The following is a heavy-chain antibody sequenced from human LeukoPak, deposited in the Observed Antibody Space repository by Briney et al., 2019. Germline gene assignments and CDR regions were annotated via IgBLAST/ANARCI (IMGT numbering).Heavy chain of an antibody. CDR2: IYYSGST. D-gene: IGHD6-13*01. Sequence: PSETLSLTCTVSGGSISSGGYYWSWIRQPPGKGLEWIGYIYYSGSTNYNPSLKSRVTISVDTSKNQFSLKLSSVTAADTAVYYCAREGSSSWYGVDYWGQGTLVTVSS. V-gene: IGHV4-61*08. CDR3: AREGSSSWYGVDY. CDR1: GGSISSGGYY. J-gene: IGHJ4*02.